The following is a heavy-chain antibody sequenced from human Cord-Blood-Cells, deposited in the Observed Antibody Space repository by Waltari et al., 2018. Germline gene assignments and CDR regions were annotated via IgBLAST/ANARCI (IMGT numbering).Heavy chain of an antibody. CDR3: ASTPEDFWSGYSYYYYGMDV. V-gene: IGHV1-69*01. J-gene: IGHJ6*02. D-gene: IGHD3-3*01. CDR2: IIPIVGTG. Sequence: QVQLVQSGAEVKKPGSSVKVSCKASGGTFSSYAISWVRQAPGQGLEWMGGIIPIVGTGNYAQKFQGRVTITADESTSTAYMELSSLRSEDTAVYYCASTPEDFWSGYSYYYYGMDVWGQGTTVTVSS. CDR1: GGTFSSYA.